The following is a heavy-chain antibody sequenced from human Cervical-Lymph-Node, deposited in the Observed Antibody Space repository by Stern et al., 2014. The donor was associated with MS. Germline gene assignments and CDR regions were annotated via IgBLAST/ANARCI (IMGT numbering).Heavy chain of an antibody. D-gene: IGHD3-3*01. V-gene: IGHV4-39*01. Sequence: QVQLQESGPGLVKPSETLSLTCTVSGASVSSGSYYWGWIRQSPGKRLEWIGYVYYTGTPYSNPSLSSRVTISIATSHNPFFLNLPSVTATDTAVYYCARHDQFLGGMDVWGQGTTVTVSS. CDR1: GASVSSGSYY. J-gene: IGHJ6*02. CDR2: VYYTGTP. CDR3: ARHDQFLGGMDV.